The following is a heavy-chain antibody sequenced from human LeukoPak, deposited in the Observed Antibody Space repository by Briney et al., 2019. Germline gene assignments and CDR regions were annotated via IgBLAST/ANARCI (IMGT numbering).Heavy chain of an antibody. CDR3: ARVLPATASLYYYYYYGMDV. J-gene: IGHJ6*04. CDR1: GGTFTSYA. D-gene: IGHD4-11*01. CDR2: IIPIFGTA. V-gene: IGHV1-69*06. Sequence: GSSVKVSCKASGGTFTSYAISWVRQAPGQGLEWMGGIIPIFGTANYAQKFQGRVTITADKSTSTAYMELSSLRSEDTAVYYCARVLPATASLYYYYYYGMDVWGKGTTVTVSS.